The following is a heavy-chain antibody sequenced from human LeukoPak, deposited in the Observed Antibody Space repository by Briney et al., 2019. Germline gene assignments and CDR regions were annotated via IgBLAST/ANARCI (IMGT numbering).Heavy chain of an antibody. V-gene: IGHV6-1*01. CDR1: GDSVSSNSAA. Sequence: SQTLSLTCAISGDSVSSNSAAWNWIRQSPSRGLEWLGRTYYRSKWYNDYAVSVKGRIIINADTSKNQFSLKLSSVTAADTAVYYCARVCDYIWGTYRYTERLLDYWGQGTLVTVSS. CDR3: ARVCDYIWGTYRYTERLLDY. J-gene: IGHJ4*02. D-gene: IGHD3-16*02. CDR2: TYYRSKWYN.